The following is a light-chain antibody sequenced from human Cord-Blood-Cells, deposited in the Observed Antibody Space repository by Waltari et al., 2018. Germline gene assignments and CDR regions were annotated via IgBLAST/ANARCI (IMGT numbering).Light chain of an antibody. V-gene: IGKV3-11*01. Sequence: EIVLTQSPATLSLSPGERATLSCRASQSVSSYLAWYQQNPGQAPRLLIYDASNRATGIPARFSGSGSGTDFALTISSLEPEDFAFYYCQRRSNWPPSLTFGGGTKVEIK. J-gene: IGKJ4*01. CDR3: QRRSNWPPSLT. CDR1: QSVSSY. CDR2: DAS.